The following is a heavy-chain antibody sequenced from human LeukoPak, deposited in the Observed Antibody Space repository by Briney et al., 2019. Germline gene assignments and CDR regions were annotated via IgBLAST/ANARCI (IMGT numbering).Heavy chain of an antibody. CDR2: ISSSSRTT. V-gene: IGHV3-21*01. Sequence: GGSLRLSCAASGFTFSSYTMNWVGQAPGKGREWVSSISSSSRTTHYADSVEGRFTISRDNAKNSLYLQMNSLRAEDTAVYYCLRGDVRDYWGQGTLVTVSS. CDR3: LRGDVRDY. CDR1: GFTFSSYT. J-gene: IGHJ4*02. D-gene: IGHD2-21*01.